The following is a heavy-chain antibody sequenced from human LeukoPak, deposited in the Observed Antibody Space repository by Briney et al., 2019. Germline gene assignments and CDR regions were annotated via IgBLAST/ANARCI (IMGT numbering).Heavy chain of an antibody. V-gene: IGHV3-23*01. CDR3: AKENVVVAAAVPDY. J-gene: IGHJ4*02. CDR2: ISGSGGST. CDR1: GFIFSDYA. D-gene: IGHD2-15*01. Sequence: GGSLRLSCAASGFIFSDYAMSWVRQAPGKGLEWVSVISGSGGSTYYADSVKGRFTTSRDNSKNTLYLQMSSLRAEDTAVYYCAKENVVVAAAVPDYWGQGTLVTVSS.